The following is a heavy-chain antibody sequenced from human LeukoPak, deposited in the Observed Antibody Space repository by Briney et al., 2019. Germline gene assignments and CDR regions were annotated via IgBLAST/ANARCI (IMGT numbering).Heavy chain of an antibody. J-gene: IGHJ4*02. Sequence: GGSLRLSCAASGFTFDDYAMHWVRQAPGKGLEWVAVISYDGSNKYYADSVKGRFTISRDNSKNTLYLQMNSLRAEDTAVYYCARGYCSSTSCSVPFDYWGQGTLVTVSS. D-gene: IGHD2-2*01. CDR1: GFTFDDYA. CDR3: ARGYCSSTSCSVPFDY. V-gene: IGHV3-30-3*01. CDR2: ISYDGSNK.